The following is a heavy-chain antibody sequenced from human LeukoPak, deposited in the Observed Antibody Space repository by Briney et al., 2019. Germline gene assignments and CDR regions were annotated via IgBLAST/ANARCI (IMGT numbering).Heavy chain of an antibody. Sequence: GGSLRLSCAASGFTFSNYAIHWVRQAPGKGLEYVSAISDNGGSTFYANSVKGRFTISRDNSKDTLYLQMGSLRAEDMAVYYCARAYGSGSYYDYWGQGTLVTVSS. D-gene: IGHD3-10*01. CDR1: GFTFSNYA. CDR3: ARAYGSGSYYDY. J-gene: IGHJ4*02. V-gene: IGHV3-64*01. CDR2: ISDNGGST.